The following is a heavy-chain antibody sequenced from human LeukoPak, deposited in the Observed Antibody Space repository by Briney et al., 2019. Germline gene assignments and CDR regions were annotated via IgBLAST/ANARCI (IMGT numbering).Heavy chain of an antibody. CDR2: IYYSGST. D-gene: IGHD3-22*01. V-gene: IGHV4-31*03. J-gene: IGHJ4*02. CDR3: ARHYYDSSGYSVGFDY. Sequence: TLSLTCTVPGGSISSGGYYWSWIRQHPGKGLEWIGYIYYSGSTYYNPSLKSRVTISVDTSKNQFSLKLSSVTAADTAVYYCARHYYDSSGYSVGFDYWGQGTLVTVSS. CDR1: GGSISSGGYY.